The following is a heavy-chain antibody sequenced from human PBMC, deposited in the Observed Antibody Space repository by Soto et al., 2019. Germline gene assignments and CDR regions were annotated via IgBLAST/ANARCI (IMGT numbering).Heavy chain of an antibody. D-gene: IGHD3-3*01. CDR3: ARDRLRSYYDFWSGYSGLYGMDV. J-gene: IGHJ6*02. Sequence: VKVSCKASGGTFSSYAISWVRQAPGQGLEWMGGIIPIFGTANYAQKFQGRVTITADESTSTAYMELSSLRSEDTAVYYCARDRLRSYYDFWSGYSGLYGMDVWGQGTTVTVSS. V-gene: IGHV1-69*13. CDR2: IIPIFGTA. CDR1: GGTFSSYA.